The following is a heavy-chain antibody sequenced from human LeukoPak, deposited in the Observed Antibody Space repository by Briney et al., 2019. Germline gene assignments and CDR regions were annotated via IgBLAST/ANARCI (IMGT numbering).Heavy chain of an antibody. CDR2: VSGSGTST. J-gene: IGHJ6*02. CDR3: AKDKYGSGSYGMDV. D-gene: IGHD3-10*01. CDR1: GFTLNSYG. V-gene: IGHV3-23*01. Sequence: GGSLRPSCAASGFTLNSYGMSWVRQAPGKGLEWVSVVSGSGTSTYYADSVKGRFTISRDNSKNTLSLQMNSLRAEDTAVYYCAKDKYGSGSYGMDVWGQGTTVTVSS.